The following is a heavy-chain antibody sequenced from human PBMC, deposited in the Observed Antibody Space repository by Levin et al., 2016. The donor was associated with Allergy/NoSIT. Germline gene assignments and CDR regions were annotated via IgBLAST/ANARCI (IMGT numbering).Heavy chain of an antibody. J-gene: IGHJ5*02. Sequence: SETLSLTCAVSGDSISSVYNWGWIRQPPGKGLEWLGTIYHSGSTYDNPSLKSRVTISVDTSKNQFSLKLSSVTAADTAVYYCARALPYYYDSSGYRANWFDPWGQGTLVTVSS. CDR1: GDSISSVYN. D-gene: IGHD3-22*01. CDR3: ARALPYYYDSSGYRANWFDP. CDR2: IYHSGST. V-gene: IGHV4-38-2*01.